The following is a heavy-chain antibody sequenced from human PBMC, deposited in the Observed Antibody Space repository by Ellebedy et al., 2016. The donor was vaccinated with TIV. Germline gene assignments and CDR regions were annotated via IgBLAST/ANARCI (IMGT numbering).Heavy chain of an antibody. CDR2: IWSVGSGGDNT. CDR1: GFTVSSHY. D-gene: IGHD1-1*01. Sequence: GESLKISCAVSGFTVSSHYMSWVRPAPGRGLEWVAVIWSVGSGGDNTYYADSVKGRFTISRDGSKNKVFLQMNSLRAEDTATYLCASNEIGYFDYWGQGTQVTVSS. J-gene: IGHJ4*02. CDR3: ASNEIGYFDY. V-gene: IGHV3-53*01.